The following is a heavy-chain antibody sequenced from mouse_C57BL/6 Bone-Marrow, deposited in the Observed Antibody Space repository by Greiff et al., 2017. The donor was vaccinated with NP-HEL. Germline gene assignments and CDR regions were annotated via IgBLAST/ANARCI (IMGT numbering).Heavy chain of an antibody. Sequence: VQLQQSGAELVRPGASVKLSCTASGFTFNDYYMHWVKQRPEQGLEWIGWIDPENGDTEYASKFQGKATITADTSSNTAYLQLSSLTSDDTAVYDYTTLLNYWGQGTSVTVSS. J-gene: IGHJ4*01. V-gene: IGHV14-4*01. CDR3: TTLLNY. CDR2: IDPENGDT. D-gene: IGHD6-5*01. CDR1: GFTFNDYY.